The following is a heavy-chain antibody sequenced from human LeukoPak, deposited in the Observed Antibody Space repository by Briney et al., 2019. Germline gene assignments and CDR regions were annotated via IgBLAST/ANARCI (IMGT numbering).Heavy chain of an antibody. J-gene: IGHJ3*01. CDR2: ISYDGSNK. D-gene: IGHD1-14*01. V-gene: IGHV3-30-3*01. CDR1: GFTFSSYA. CDR3: AREAEAFDF. Sequence: GGSLRLSCAASGFTFSSYAMHWVRQAPGKGLEWVAVISYDGSNKYYADSVKGRFTISRDNSKNTLYLQMNSLRAEDTAVYYCAREAEAFDFWGHGTMVTVSS.